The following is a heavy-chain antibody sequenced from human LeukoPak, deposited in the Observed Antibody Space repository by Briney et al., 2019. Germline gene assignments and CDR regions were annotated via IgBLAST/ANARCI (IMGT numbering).Heavy chain of an antibody. J-gene: IGHJ6*02. V-gene: IGHV3-23*01. CDR2: ISGSGGST. CDR1: GFTFSSYA. Sequence: GGSLRLSCAASGFTFSSYAMSWVRQVPGKGLEWVSAISGSGGSTYYADSVKGRFTISRDNSKNTLYLQMNSLRAEDTAVYYCAKHRAMIVENGMDVWGQGTTVTVSS. CDR3: AKHRAMIVENGMDV. D-gene: IGHD3-22*01.